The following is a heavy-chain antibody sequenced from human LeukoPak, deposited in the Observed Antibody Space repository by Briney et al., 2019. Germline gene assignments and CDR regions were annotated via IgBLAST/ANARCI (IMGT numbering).Heavy chain of an antibody. Sequence: SETLSLTCAVYGGSFSGYYWSWIRQPPGKGLEWIGEINHSGSTNYNPSLKSRVTISVDTSKNQFSLKLSSVTAADTAVYYCARTPRRGYYYMDVWGKGTTVTVSS. D-gene: IGHD3-16*01. CDR2: INHSGST. J-gene: IGHJ6*03. CDR1: GGSFSGYY. CDR3: ARTPRRGYYYMDV. V-gene: IGHV4-34*01.